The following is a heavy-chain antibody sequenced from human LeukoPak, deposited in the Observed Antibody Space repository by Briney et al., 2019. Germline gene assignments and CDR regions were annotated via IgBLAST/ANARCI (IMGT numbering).Heavy chain of an antibody. D-gene: IGHD6-6*01. J-gene: IGHJ6*03. V-gene: IGHV4-61*02. CDR1: GGSISSGSYY. CDR3: ARDSWGIAARLDYYYYYMDV. Sequence: KPSETLSLTCTVSGGSISSGSYYWSWIRQPAGKGLEWIGRIYTSGSTNYNPSLKSRVTISVDTSKNQFSLKLSPVTAADTAVYYCARDSWGIAARLDYYYYYMDVWGKGTTVTVSS. CDR2: IYTSGST.